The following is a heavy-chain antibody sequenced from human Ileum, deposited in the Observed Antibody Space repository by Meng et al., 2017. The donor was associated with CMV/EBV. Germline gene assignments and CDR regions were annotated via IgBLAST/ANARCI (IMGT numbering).Heavy chain of an antibody. CDR1: GFTFSSYS. CDR2: ISSSSSYI. J-gene: IGHJ4*02. Sequence: GESLKISCAASGFTFSSYSMNWVRQAPGKGLEWVSSISSSSSYIYYADSVKGRFTISRDNPKNSLYLQMNSLRAEDTAVYYCARDYYGSGSYFGSDYWGQGTLVTVSS. D-gene: IGHD3-10*01. CDR3: ARDYYGSGSYFGSDY. V-gene: IGHV3-21*01.